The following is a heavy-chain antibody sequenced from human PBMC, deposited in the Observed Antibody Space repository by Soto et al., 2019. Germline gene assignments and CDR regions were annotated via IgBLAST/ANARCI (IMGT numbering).Heavy chain of an antibody. D-gene: IGHD2-21*01. CDR2: IATGGDPI. CDR1: GFALDTYD. J-gene: IGHJ3*01. Sequence: EEQLVESGGDLVQPGGSLRLSCTSSGFALDTYDMNWVRLAPGKDLEWISHIATGGDPIYYADSVKGRFTISRDNARNSRYLQRNSLRDDDTARYYCAREHVLMFASYDAVNVWGQGTWVTVSS. CDR3: AREHVLMFASYDAVNV. V-gene: IGHV3-48*03.